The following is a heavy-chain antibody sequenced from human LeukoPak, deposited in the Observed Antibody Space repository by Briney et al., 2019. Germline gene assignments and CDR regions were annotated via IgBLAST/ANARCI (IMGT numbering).Heavy chain of an antibody. CDR3: ARVKVVVVAATTRDYYYGMDV. V-gene: IGHV1-2*02. D-gene: IGHD2-15*01. J-gene: IGHJ6*02. CDR2: ISPNSGGT. Sequence: ASVKVSCKASGYTFTGYYMHWVRQAPGQGLEWMGWISPNSGGTNYAQKFQGRVTMTRDTSISTAYMELSRLRSDDTAVYYCARVKVVVVAATTRDYYYGMDVWGQGTTVTVSS. CDR1: GYTFTGYY.